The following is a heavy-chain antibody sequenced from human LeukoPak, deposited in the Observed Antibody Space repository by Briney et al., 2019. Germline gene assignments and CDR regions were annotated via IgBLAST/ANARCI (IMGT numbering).Heavy chain of an antibody. CDR2: INHSGST. CDR1: GGSIRSDNW. J-gene: IGHJ5*02. V-gene: IGHV4-4*02. Sequence: SETLSLTCAVSGGSIRSDNWWTWVRQPPGKGLEWIGEINHSGSTNYNPSLKSRVTISVDTSKNQFSLKLSSVTAADTAVYYCARELERWYYDSRGAFDPWGQGTLVTVSS. CDR3: ARELERWYYDSRGAFDP. D-gene: IGHD3-22*01.